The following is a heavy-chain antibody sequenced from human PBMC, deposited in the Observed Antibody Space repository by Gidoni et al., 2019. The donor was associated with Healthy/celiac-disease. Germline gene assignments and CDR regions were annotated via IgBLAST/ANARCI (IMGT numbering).Heavy chain of an antibody. CDR2: IIPLLGTA. CDR1: GGTFSSYA. D-gene: IGHD2-15*01. CDR3: AWGRVSRYCSGGSCYGMDV. Sequence: QVQLVQSGAEVKKPGSSVKVSCKASGGTFSSYAISWVRQAPGQGLEWMGGIIPLLGTANYAQKSQGRVTITADESTSTAYMELSSLRSEDTAVYYCAWGRVSRYCSGGSCYGMDVWGQGTTVTVSS. J-gene: IGHJ6*02. V-gene: IGHV1-69*01.